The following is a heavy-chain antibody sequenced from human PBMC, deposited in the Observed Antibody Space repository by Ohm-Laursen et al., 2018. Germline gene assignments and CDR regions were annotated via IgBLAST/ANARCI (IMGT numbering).Heavy chain of an antibody. Sequence: GSLRLSCAASGFTFSSYSMNWVRQAPGKGLEWVSSISSSSSYIYYADSVKGRFTISRDNAKNSLYLQMNSLRAEDTAVYYCARIASYDSRGYYSPYHFDYWGQGTLVTVSS. J-gene: IGHJ4*02. CDR2: ISSSSSYI. CDR3: ARIASYDSRGYYSPYHFDY. CDR1: GFTFSSYS. D-gene: IGHD3-22*01. V-gene: IGHV3-21*01.